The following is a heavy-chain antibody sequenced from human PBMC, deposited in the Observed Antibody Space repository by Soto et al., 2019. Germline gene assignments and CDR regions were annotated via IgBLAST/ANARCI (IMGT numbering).Heavy chain of an antibody. D-gene: IGHD2-21*01. Sequence: KYSWASVKVSCKASGYTFTSYAMHWVRQAPGQRLEWMGWINAGNGNTKYSQKFQGRVTITADESTSTAYMELSSLRSEDTAVYYCASGARQVYSSDYWGQGTLVTVSS. CDR2: INAGNGNT. CDR1: GYTFTSYA. V-gene: IGHV1-3*01. CDR3: ASGARQVYSSDY. J-gene: IGHJ4*02.